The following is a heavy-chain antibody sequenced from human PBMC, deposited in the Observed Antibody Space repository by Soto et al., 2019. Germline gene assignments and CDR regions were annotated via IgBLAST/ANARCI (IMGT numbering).Heavy chain of an antibody. J-gene: IGHJ6*04. Sequence: SETLSLTCTVSGGSISSGGYYLSWIRQHPGKGLEWIGYIYYSGSTNYNPSLKSRVTISVDTSKNQFSLKLSSVTAADTAVYYCARHSVVVAATPLMDVWGKGTTVTVSS. CDR1: GGSISSGGYY. V-gene: IGHV4-61*08. CDR2: IYYSGST. D-gene: IGHD2-15*01. CDR3: ARHSVVVAATPLMDV.